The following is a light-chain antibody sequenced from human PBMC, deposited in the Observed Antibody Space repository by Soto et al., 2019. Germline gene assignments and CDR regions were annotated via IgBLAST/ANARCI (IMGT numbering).Light chain of an antibody. CDR3: QHSYSVPWT. CDR2: AAS. CDR1: QTISNY. Sequence: DIQMTQSPSSLPASVGDRVTITCRASQTISNYLNWYQQKPGKAPKLLIYAASSLQSGVPSRFSGSGSGTVFTLTISSLQPEDSATYYCQHSYSVPWTFGHGTKVEVK. J-gene: IGKJ1*01. V-gene: IGKV1-39*01.